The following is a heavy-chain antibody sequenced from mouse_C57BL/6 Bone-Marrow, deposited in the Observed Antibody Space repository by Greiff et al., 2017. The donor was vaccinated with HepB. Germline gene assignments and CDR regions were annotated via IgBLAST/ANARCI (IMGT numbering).Heavy chain of an antibody. CDR2: ISNLAYSI. CDR1: GFTFSDYG. V-gene: IGHV5-15*01. CDR3: ARRDYDGDWYFDV. J-gene: IGHJ1*03. Sequence: EVKLMESGGGLVQPGGSLKLSCAASGFTFSDYGMAWVRQAPRKGPEWVAFISNLAYSIYYADTVTGRFTISRENAKNTLYLEMSSLRSEDTAMYYGARRDYDGDWYFDVWGTGTTVTVSS. D-gene: IGHD2-4*01.